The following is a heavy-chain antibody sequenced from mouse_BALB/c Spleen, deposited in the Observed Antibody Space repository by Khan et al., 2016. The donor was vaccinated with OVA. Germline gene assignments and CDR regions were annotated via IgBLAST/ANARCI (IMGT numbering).Heavy chain of an antibody. D-gene: IGHD2-10*01. CDR3: ARPSYYGNPWFTY. CDR1: GFAFSSYD. Sequence: EVELVESGGGLVKPGGSLKLSCAPSGFAFSSYDMSWVRQTPEKWLEWVATISGTGIYTYYPDSVKGRFTISRDNARNTLYLQMSSLRSEDTALYYCARPSYYGNPWFTYWGQGTLVTVSA. J-gene: IGHJ3*01. V-gene: IGHV5-9*02. CDR2: ISGTGIYT.